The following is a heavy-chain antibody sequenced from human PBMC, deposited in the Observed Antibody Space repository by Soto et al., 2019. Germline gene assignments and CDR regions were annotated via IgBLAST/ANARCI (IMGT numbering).Heavy chain of an antibody. CDR1: GFTFSSYA. D-gene: IGHD3-9*01. CDR2: ISGSGGST. V-gene: IGHV3-23*01. Sequence: GGSLRLSCAASGFTFSSYAMSWVRQAPGKGLEWVSAISGSGGSTYYADSVKGRFTIPRDNSKNTLYLQMNSLRAEDTAVYYCAKAASHYDILTGYYPYYYYGMDVWGQGTTVTVSS. J-gene: IGHJ6*02. CDR3: AKAASHYDILTGYYPYYYYGMDV.